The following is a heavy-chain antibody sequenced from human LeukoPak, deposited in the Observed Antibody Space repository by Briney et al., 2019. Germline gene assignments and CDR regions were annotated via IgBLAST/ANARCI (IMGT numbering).Heavy chain of an antibody. CDR1: GYTFTSYY. D-gene: IGHD6-19*01. Sequence: ASVTVSCEASGYTFTSYYMHWVRQAPGQGLEWMGVIIPSGGSTIYAQKFQGRVTMTRDTSTSTVYMELSSLRSEDTAVYYCARELYPYSSDYDYWGQGTLVTVSS. CDR3: ARELYPYSSDYDY. CDR2: IIPSGGST. J-gene: IGHJ4*02. V-gene: IGHV1-46*01.